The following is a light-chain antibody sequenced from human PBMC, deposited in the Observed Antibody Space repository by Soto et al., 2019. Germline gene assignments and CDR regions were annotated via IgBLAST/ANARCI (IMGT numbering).Light chain of an antibody. Sequence: QSVLTQPASVSGSPGQSITISRTGTSSDFGGYNYVSWYQHHPGKAPKLIIYQVNNRPSGVSNRFSGSKSGNAASLTIFGLLAEDEAHYYCSSYTDRNTRVFGTGTKVTVL. J-gene: IGLJ1*01. CDR2: QVN. CDR3: SSYTDRNTRV. V-gene: IGLV2-14*01. CDR1: SSDFGGYNY.